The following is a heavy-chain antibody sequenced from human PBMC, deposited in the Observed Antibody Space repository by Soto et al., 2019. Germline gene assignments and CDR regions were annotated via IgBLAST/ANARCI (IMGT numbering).Heavy chain of an antibody. CDR2: INHSGST. D-gene: IGHD3-10*01. Sequence: QVQLQQWGAGLLKPSETLSLTCAVYGGSFSGYYWSWIRQPPGKGLEWIGEINHSGSTNYNPSLKSRVPISVDTSKIQCSLKLSSVTAADTAVYYCARGSRRVLGRPSYYYYYGMDVWGQGTTVTVSS. CDR3: ARGSRRVLGRPSYYYYYGMDV. CDR1: GGSFSGYY. J-gene: IGHJ6*02. V-gene: IGHV4-34*01.